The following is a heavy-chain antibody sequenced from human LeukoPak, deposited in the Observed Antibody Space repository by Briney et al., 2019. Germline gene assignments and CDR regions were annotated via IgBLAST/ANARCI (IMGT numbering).Heavy chain of an antibody. CDR3: AREGQYNSSWFYYFDY. D-gene: IGHD6-13*01. CDR1: GYTFTSYG. J-gene: IGHJ4*02. V-gene: IGHV1-18*01. Sequence: ASVKVSCKASGYTFTSYGISWVRQAPGQGLEWMGWISAYNGNTNYAQKLQGRVTMTTDTSTSTAYMELRSLRSDDTAVYYCAREGQYNSSWFYYFDYWGQGTLVTVSS. CDR2: ISAYNGNT.